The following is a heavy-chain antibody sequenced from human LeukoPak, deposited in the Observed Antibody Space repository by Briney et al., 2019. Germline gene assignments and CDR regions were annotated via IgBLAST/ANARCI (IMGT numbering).Heavy chain of an antibody. Sequence: SETLSLTCTVSGGSISSYYWSWIRQPPGKGLEWIGYIYYSGSTNYNPSLKSRVTISVDTSKNQFSLKLSSVTAADTAVYYCARVFGSGSYYDSWSGYYMFDYWGQGTLVTVSS. D-gene: IGHD3-3*01. V-gene: IGHV4-59*01. CDR2: IYYSGST. CDR1: GGSISSYY. CDR3: ARVFGSGSYYDSWSGYYMFDY. J-gene: IGHJ4*02.